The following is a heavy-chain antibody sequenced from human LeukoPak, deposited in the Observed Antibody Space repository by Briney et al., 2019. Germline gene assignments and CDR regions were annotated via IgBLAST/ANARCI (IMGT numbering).Heavy chain of an antibody. D-gene: IGHD3-22*01. J-gene: IGHJ3*02. CDR3: AKDIITMIAKYAFDI. CDR1: GLTFSSYA. CDR2: ISGSGGNT. Sequence: PGGSLRLSCAASGLTFSSYAMNWVRQTPGKGLEWVSAISGSGGNTYYADSVKGRFTISRDNSKNTLYLQMNSLRAEDTAVYYCAKDIITMIAKYAFDIWGQGTLVTVSS. V-gene: IGHV3-23*01.